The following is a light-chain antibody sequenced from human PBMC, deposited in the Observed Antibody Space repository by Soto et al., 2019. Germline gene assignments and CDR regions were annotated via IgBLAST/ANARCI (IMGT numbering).Light chain of an antibody. CDR1: QTISSW. CDR3: LQHNSYPWT. Sequence: DIQMTQSPSTLSGSVGDRVTITCRASQTISSWLAWYQQKPGKVPKRLIYAASSLHSGVPSRFSGSGYGTDFTLTISSLQPEEFATYYCLQHNSYPWTFGQGTRVEIK. V-gene: IGKV1-5*01. J-gene: IGKJ1*01. CDR2: AAS.